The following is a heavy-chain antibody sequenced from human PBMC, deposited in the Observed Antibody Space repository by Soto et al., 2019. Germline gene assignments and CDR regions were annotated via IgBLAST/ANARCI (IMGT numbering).Heavy chain of an antibody. V-gene: IGHV3-30*18. J-gene: IGHJ5*02. D-gene: IGHD1-26*01. CDR3: AKGSIVGATKDWFDP. CDR1: VFTFSSYG. CDR2: ISYDGSSK. Sequence: GGSLRLSCAASVFTFSSYGMYWVRQAPGKGLEWVAVISYDGSSKYYADSVKGRLTISRDNSENTLYLQMNSLRAEDTAVYYCAKGSIVGATKDWFDPWGQGTLVTVSS.